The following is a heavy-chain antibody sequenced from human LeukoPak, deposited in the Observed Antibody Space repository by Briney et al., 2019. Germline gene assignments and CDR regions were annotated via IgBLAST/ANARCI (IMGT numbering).Heavy chain of an antibody. D-gene: IGHD5-24*01. V-gene: IGHV4-4*07. Sequence: PSETLSLTCTVSGGSISSYYWSWIRQPAGKGLEWIGRLYTSGSTNYNPSLKSRVTMSLDTSKNQFSLKLSSVTAEDTAIYYCANAGGGLQQLNQRVRGFDYWGQGTLVAVSS. CDR3: ANAGGGLQQLNQRVRGFDY. CDR1: GGSISSYY. J-gene: IGHJ4*02. CDR2: LYTSGST.